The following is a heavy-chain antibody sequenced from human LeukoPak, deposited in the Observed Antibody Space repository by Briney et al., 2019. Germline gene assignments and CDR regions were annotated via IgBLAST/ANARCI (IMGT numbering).Heavy chain of an antibody. CDR2: INHSGST. V-gene: IGHV4-34*01. Sequence: SETLSLTCAVYGVSFSGYYRSWIRQPPGKGLEWIGEINHSGSTNYNPSLKSRVTISVDTSKKQFSLKLSSVTAADTAVYYCARWSTIFGVVTRIYYYYYGMDVWGQGTTVTVSS. D-gene: IGHD3-3*01. J-gene: IGHJ6*02. CDR3: ARWSTIFGVVTRIYYYYYGMDV. CDR1: GVSFSGYY.